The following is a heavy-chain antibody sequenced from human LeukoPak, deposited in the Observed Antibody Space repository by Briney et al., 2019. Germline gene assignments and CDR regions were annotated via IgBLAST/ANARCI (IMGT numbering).Heavy chain of an antibody. V-gene: IGHV4-59*01. Sequence: PSETLSLTCAVYGGSFSGYYWSWIRQPPGKGLEWIGYIYYSGSTNYNPSLKSRVTISVDTSKNQFSLKLSSVTAADTAVYYCARDESGWFDPWGQGTLVTVSS. CDR3: ARDESGWFDP. J-gene: IGHJ5*02. CDR1: GGSFSGYY. CDR2: IYYSGST.